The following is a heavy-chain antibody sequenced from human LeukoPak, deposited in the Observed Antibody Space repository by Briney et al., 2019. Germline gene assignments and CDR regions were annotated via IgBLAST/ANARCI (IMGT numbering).Heavy chain of an antibody. CDR1: GFTFSSYG. V-gene: IGHV3-30*18. D-gene: IGHD3-3*01. CDR2: ISYDGSNK. Sequence: GRSLRLSCAASGFTFSSYGMHWVRQAPGKGLEWVAVISYDGSNKYYADSVKGRFTISRDNSKNTLYLQMNSLRAEDTAVYYCAKAASGFGYYYGMDVRGKGTTVTVSS. CDR3: AKAASGFGYYYGMDV. J-gene: IGHJ6*04.